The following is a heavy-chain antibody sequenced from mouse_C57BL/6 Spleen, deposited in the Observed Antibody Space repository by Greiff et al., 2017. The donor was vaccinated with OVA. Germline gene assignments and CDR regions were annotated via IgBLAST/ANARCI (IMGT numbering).Heavy chain of an antibody. CDR3: ARDRGSGDGYFDY. D-gene: IGHD2-3*01. V-gene: IGHV5-4*01. CDR1: GFTFSSYA. J-gene: IGHJ2*01. Sequence: EVKLMESGGGLVKPGGSLKLSCAASGFTFSSYAMSWVRQTPEKRLEWVATISDGGSYTYYPDNVKGRFTISRDNAKNNLYLQMSHLKSEDTAMYYCARDRGSGDGYFDYWGQGTTLTVSS. CDR2: ISDGGSYT.